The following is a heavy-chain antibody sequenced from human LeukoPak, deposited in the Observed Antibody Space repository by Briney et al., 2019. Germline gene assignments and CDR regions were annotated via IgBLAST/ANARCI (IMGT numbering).Heavy chain of an antibody. CDR2: IYYSGST. Sequence: SETLSLTCTVSGGSISSYYWSWIRQPPGKGLEWIGYIYYSGSTNYNPSLKSRVTMSVDTSKNQFSLKLSSVTAADTAVYYCARASQEGYYYYMDVWGKGTTVTVSS. V-gene: IGHV4-59*01. CDR1: GGSISSYY. J-gene: IGHJ6*03. CDR3: ARASQEGYYYYMDV.